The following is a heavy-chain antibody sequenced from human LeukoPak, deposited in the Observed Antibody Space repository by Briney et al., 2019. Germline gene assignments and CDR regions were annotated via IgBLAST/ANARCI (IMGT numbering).Heavy chain of an antibody. Sequence: GGSLRLSCAAAGFTLSSHWMGWVRHAPGKGVGGVANIRQDGGETYYVDGVKGRFTISRDNAKNSLYLQMNSLRVEETAMYYCARWRQSSTWYWLDPWGQGTLVTVSP. CDR1: GFTLSSHW. CDR3: ARWRQSSTWYWLDP. J-gene: IGHJ5*02. CDR2: IRQDGGET. D-gene: IGHD6-13*01. V-gene: IGHV3-7*01.